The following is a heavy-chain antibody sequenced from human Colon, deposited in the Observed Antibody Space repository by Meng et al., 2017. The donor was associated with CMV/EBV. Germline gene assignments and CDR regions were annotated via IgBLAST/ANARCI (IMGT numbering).Heavy chain of an antibody. CDR2: VDDGGRDV. CDR1: GFTFNNYW. D-gene: IGHD2-15*01. V-gene: IGHV3-74*01. CDR3: ARDTPHNAFDP. Sequence: GGSLRLSCAASGFTFNNYWMHWVRQPPGGGLVWLSRVDDGGRDVIYADSVKGRFTVSRDNARNTIYLQMNDLRDEDTALYYCARDTPHNAFDPWGQGTPVTVS. J-gene: IGHJ5*02.